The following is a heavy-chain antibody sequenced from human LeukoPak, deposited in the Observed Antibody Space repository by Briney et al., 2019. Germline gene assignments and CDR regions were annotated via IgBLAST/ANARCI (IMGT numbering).Heavy chain of an antibody. CDR3: ARHIPGHYYDSPYGMDV. D-gene: IGHD3-22*01. V-gene: IGHV4-34*01. CDR2: INHSGST. Sequence: KPSETLSLTCAVYGGSFSGYYWSWIRQPPGKGLEWIGEINHSGSTNYNPSLKSRVTISVDTSKNQFSLKLSSVTAADTAVYYCARHIPGHYYDSPYGMDVWGQGTTVTVSS. CDR1: GGSFSGYY. J-gene: IGHJ6*02.